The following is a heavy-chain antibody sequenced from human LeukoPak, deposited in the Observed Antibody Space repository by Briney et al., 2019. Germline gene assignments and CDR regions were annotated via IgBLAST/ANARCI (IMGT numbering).Heavy chain of an antibody. Sequence: GGSLRLSCVASGFTFSSYGMHWVRQAPGKGLVWVSRINSDGSSTSYADSVKGRFAISRDNAKNTLYLQMNSLRAEDMAVYYCARDVYYGSGSYSNDAFDIWGQGTMVTVSS. D-gene: IGHD3-10*01. CDR3: ARDVYYGSGSYSNDAFDI. CDR1: GFTFSSYG. V-gene: IGHV3-74*01. J-gene: IGHJ3*02. CDR2: INSDGSST.